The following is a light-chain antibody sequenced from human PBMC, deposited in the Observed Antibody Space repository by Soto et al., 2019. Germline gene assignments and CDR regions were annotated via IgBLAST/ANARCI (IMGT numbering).Light chain of an antibody. V-gene: IGKV1-6*01. CDR1: QGIGKD. CDR3: LQDYNYPLT. Sequence: AIQMTQSPSSLSASVGDRVTLTCRASQGIGKDLGWYQQKPGKAPNLLIYAASTLQSGVPSRFSGSGFGTDFTLTISSLQHEDFATYYCLQDYNYPLTFGQGTKVEIK. J-gene: IGKJ1*01. CDR2: AAS.